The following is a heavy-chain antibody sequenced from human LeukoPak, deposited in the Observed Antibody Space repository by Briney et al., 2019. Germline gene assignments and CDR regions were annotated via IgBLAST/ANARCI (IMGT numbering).Heavy chain of an antibody. J-gene: IGHJ4*02. D-gene: IGHD6-6*01. Sequence: ASVKVSCKASGYTFTSYDINWVRPATGQGLEWMGWMNPNSGNTGYAQKFQGRVTITRNTSISTAYMELSSLRSEDTAVYYCARAIYSSSDHYFDYWGQGTLVTVSS. CDR1: GYTFTSYD. CDR3: ARAIYSSSDHYFDY. V-gene: IGHV1-8*01. CDR2: MNPNSGNT.